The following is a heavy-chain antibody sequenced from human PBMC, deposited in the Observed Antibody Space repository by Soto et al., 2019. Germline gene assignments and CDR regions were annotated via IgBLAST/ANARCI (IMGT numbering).Heavy chain of an antibody. D-gene: IGHD2-8*01. CDR2: INHSGST. CDR1: GGSFSGYY. V-gene: IGHV4-34*01. CDR3: ARGLGGTIVLGSRGFGP. J-gene: IGHJ5*02. Sequence: MASETLSLTCAVYGGSFSGYYWSWIRQPPGKGLEWIGEINHSGSTNYNPSLKSRVTISVDTSKNQFSLKLSSVTAADTAVYYCARGLGGTIVLGSRGFGPLGQGTLVAVSS.